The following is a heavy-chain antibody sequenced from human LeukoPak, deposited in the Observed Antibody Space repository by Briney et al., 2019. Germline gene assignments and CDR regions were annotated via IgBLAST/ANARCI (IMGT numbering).Heavy chain of an antibody. CDR3: ARGSIAVAGASDY. Sequence: PGGSLRLSCAASGFTFSEHYMSWIRQAPGKGLEWISYISSGGTTIHYADSVKGRFTISRDIAKNSLYLQMISLRAEDTAVYYCARGSIAVAGASDYWGQGTLVTVSS. D-gene: IGHD6-19*01. CDR2: ISSGGTTI. CDR1: GFTFSEHY. J-gene: IGHJ4*02. V-gene: IGHV3-11*01.